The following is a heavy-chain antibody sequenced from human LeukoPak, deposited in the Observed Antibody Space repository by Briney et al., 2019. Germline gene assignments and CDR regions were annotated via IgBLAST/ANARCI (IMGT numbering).Heavy chain of an antibody. CDR1: VYTFTSYD. J-gene: IGHJ6*03. Sequence: ASVNVSCKASVYTFTSYDINWVRQATGQGLEWMGWMNPNSGNTGYAQKFQGRVTMTRDTSINTAYLELNSLRSDDTAVYYCARNGYYGSFYYYMDVWGKGTTVTVSS. CDR3: ARNGYYGSFYYYMDV. CDR2: MNPNSGNT. V-gene: IGHV1-8*01. D-gene: IGHD3-10*01.